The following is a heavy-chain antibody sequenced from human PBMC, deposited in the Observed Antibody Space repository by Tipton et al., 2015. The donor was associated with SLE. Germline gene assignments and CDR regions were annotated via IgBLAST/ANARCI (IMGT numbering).Heavy chain of an antibody. CDR3: ARGGDFWSGPTSYYYYYYYMDV. CDR1: GGSLSSGGYY. V-gene: IGHV4-61*02. J-gene: IGHJ6*03. Sequence: TLSLTCTVSGGSLSSGGYYWSWIRQPAGKGLEWIGRIYISGSTNYNPSLKSRVTISVDTSKNQFSLKLRSVTAADTAVYYCARGGDFWSGPTSYYYYYYYMDVWGKGTTVTVSS. D-gene: IGHD3-3*01. CDR2: IYISGST.